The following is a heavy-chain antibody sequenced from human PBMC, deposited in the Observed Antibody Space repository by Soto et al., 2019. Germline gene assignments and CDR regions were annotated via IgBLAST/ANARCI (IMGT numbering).Heavy chain of an antibody. CDR2: MNPTSGNT. CDR1: GYPFTSYD. J-gene: IGHJ6*01. Sequence: GSAKAFSKASGYPFTSYDVNLVRQATAQGVEWTGWMNPTSGNTGYAQDFQGRVTMTRNTSVSTAYMELSSMRSEDTAVYYCARLFEYRSSSFYYSNYYGMDVWGQGTTVTVSS. CDR3: ARLFEYRSSSFYYSNYYGMDV. V-gene: IGHV1-8*01. D-gene: IGHD6-6*01.